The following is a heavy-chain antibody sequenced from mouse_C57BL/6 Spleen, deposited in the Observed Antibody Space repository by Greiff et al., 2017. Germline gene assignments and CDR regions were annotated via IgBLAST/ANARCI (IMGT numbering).Heavy chain of an antibody. CDR3: ASQGNPYFDY. CDR2: INPYNGGT. V-gene: IGHV1-19*01. CDR1: GYTFTDYY. Sequence: EVMLVESGPVLVKPGASVKMSCKASGYTFTDYYMNWVKQSHGKSLEWIGVINPYNGGTSYNQKFKGKATLTVDKSSSTAYMELNSLTSEDSAVYYCASQGNPYFDYWGQGTTLTVSS. J-gene: IGHJ2*01. D-gene: IGHD3-2*02.